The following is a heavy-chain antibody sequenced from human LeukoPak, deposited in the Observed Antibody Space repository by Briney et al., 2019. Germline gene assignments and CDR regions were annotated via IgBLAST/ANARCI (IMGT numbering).Heavy chain of an antibody. D-gene: IGHD3-3*01. CDR2: VKGDGSST. Sequence: GGSLRLSCAASGFTLSSFWMHWVRQAPGKGLVWVSRVKGDGSSTTYADSVKGRFTISRDNAKNTLYLQMNSLRAEDTAVYYCASYGLDFDFALDYWGQGALVTASS. J-gene: IGHJ4*02. CDR3: ASYGLDFDFALDY. V-gene: IGHV3-74*01. CDR1: GFTLSSFW.